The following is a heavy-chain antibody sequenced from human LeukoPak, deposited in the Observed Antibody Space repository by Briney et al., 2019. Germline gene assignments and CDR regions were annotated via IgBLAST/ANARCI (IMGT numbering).Heavy chain of an antibody. V-gene: IGHV1-69*01. D-gene: IGHD6-6*01. J-gene: IGHJ3*02. CDR2: IIPIFGTA. CDR1: GGTFSSYA. Sequence: SVKVSCKASGGTFSSYAISWVRQAPGQGLEWMGGIIPIFGTANYAQKFQGRVTITADESTSTAYMELSSLRSEDTAVYYCASGGAARLDAFDIWGQGTMVTVSS. CDR3: ASGGAARLDAFDI.